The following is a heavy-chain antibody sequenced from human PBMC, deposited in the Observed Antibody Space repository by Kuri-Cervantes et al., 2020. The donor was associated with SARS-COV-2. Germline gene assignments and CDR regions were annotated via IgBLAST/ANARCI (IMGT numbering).Heavy chain of an antibody. CDR3: AREMITFGGGALFAFDI. V-gene: IGHV1-69*13. J-gene: IGHJ3*02. D-gene: IGHD3-16*01. CDR1: GGTFSSYA. Sequence: SVKVSCKASGGTFSSYAISWERQAPGQGLEWMGGIIPIFGTANYAQKFQGRVTITADESTSTAYMELSRLRSDDTAVYYCAREMITFGGGALFAFDIWGQGTMVTVSS. CDR2: IIPIFGTA.